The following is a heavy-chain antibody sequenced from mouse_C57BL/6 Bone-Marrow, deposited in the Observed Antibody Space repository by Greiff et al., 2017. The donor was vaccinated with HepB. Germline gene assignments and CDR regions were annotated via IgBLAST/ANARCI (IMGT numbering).Heavy chain of an antibody. J-gene: IGHJ2*01. CDR3: ARREGNFLFDY. D-gene: IGHD2-1*01. CDR2: IYPGDGDT. CDR1: GYAFSSYW. V-gene: IGHV1-80*01. Sequence: VQLQQSGAELVKPGASVKISCKASGYAFSSYWMTWVKQRPGKGLEWIGQIYPGDGDTNYNGKFKGKATLTADKSSSTAYMQLSSLTSEDSAVYFCARREGNFLFDYWGQGTTLTVSS.